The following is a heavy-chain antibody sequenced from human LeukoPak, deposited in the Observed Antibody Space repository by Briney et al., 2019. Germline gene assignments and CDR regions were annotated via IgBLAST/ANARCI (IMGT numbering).Heavy chain of an antibody. J-gene: IGHJ6*02. CDR3: GKGYCSGTTCYYYYAMDV. D-gene: IGHD2-2*01. V-gene: IGHV3-23*01. Sequence: GGSLRLSCAASGFTFTSYAMAWVRQAPGKGLEWVSAISGSGGSTYYADSVKGRFTISRDNAKNTLHLQMNSLRAEDTAVYYCGKGYCSGTTCYYYYAMDVWGQGTTVTVSS. CDR2: ISGSGGST. CDR1: GFTFTSYA.